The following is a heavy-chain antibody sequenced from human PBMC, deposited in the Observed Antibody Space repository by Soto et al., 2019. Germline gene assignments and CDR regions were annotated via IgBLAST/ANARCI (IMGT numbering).Heavy chain of an antibody. D-gene: IGHD5-18*01. Sequence: GGSLRLSCAASGFTFDDYAMHWVRQAPGKGLEWVSGISWNSGSIGYADSVKGRFTISRDNAKNFLYLQMDSLRAEDTALYYCAKDRGSLDTAMVHDAFDIWGQGTMVTVSS. V-gene: IGHV3-9*01. J-gene: IGHJ3*02. CDR2: ISWNSGSI. CDR3: AKDRGSLDTAMVHDAFDI. CDR1: GFTFDDYA.